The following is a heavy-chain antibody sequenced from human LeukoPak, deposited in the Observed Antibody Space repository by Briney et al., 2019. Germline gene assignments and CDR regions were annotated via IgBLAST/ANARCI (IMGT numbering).Heavy chain of an antibody. CDR1: GFTFSSYA. J-gene: IGHJ4*02. D-gene: IGHD3-22*01. CDR2: ISSNGGST. V-gene: IGHV3-64*01. CDR3: AGPEYYYDSSGSLGY. Sequence: GGSLRLSCAASGFTFSSYAMHWVRQAPGKGLEYVSAISSNGGSTYYANSVKGRFTISRDNSKNTLYLQMNSLRAEDAAVYYCAGPEYYYDSSGSLGYWGQGTLVTVSS.